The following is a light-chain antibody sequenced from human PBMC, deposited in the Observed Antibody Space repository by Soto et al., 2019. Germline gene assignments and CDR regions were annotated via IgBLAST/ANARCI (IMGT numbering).Light chain of an antibody. CDR3: QHYGSSRWT. V-gene: IGKV3-20*01. J-gene: IGKJ1*01. CDR2: GAS. Sequence: EIVLTQSPGTLSLSPGERATLSCRASQSVSSSYLAWYQQKPGQAPRLLIYGASSRATGIPDRFSGSGSGTDFTLTIGRLDPEDFAMYFCQHYGSSRWTFGQGTKVEIK. CDR1: QSVSSSY.